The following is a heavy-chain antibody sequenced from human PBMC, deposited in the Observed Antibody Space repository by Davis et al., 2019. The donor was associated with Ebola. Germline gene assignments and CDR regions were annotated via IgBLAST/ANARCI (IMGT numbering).Heavy chain of an antibody. CDR2: MNPNSGNT. Sequence: AASVKVSCKASGYTFTSHDINWVRQATGQGLEWVGWMNPNSGNTGYAQKFQGRVTITADESTSTAYMELSSLRSEDTAVYYCATQDTAFDYWGQGTLVTVSS. CDR3: ATQDTAFDY. J-gene: IGHJ4*02. CDR1: GYTFTSHD. V-gene: IGHV1-8*01.